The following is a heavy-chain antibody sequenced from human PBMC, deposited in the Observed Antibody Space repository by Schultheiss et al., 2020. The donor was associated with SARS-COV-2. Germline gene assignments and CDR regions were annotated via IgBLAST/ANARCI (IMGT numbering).Heavy chain of an antibody. CDR2: IWYDGSNK. CDR1: GFTFSSYG. J-gene: IGHJ4*02. V-gene: IGHV3-33*08. Sequence: GGSLRLSCAASGFTFSSYGMHWVRQAPGKGLEWVAVIWYDGSNKYYADSVKGRFTISRDNAKNSLYLQMNSLRAEDTAVYYCARGFGSHPIDYWGQGTLVTVSS. D-gene: IGHD1-26*01. CDR3: ARGFGSHPIDY.